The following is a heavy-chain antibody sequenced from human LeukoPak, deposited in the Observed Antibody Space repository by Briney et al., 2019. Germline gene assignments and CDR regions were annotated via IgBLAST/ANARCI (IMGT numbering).Heavy chain of an antibody. D-gene: IGHD4-17*01. V-gene: IGHV4-30-2*01. Sequence: SETLSLTCAVSGGSISSGGYSWSWIRQPPGKGLEWIGYIYHSGSTYYNPSLKSRVTISVDRSKNQFSLKLSSVTAADTAVYYCAGASTVTRTIYFDYWGQGTLVTVSS. CDR1: GGSISSGGYS. J-gene: IGHJ4*02. CDR2: IYHSGST. CDR3: AGASTVTRTIYFDY.